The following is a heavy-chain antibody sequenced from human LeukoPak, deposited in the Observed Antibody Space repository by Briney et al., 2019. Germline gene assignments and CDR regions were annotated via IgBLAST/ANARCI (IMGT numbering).Heavy chain of an antibody. D-gene: IGHD3-3*01. CDR3: ARAYDFPDY. J-gene: IGHJ4*02. CDR1: GYTFPSYF. Sequence: ASVKVSCKASGYTFPSYFMHWVRQAPGQGLEWMGIINPTGGSTTCAQKFQGRVTMTRDTSTSTVYMELSSLRSEDTAVYYCARAYDFPDYWGQGTLVTVSS. CDR2: INPTGGST. V-gene: IGHV1-46*01.